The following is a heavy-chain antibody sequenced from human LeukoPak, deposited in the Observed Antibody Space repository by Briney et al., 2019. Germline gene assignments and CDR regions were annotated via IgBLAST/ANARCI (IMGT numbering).Heavy chain of an antibody. CDR3: AKAPLGTVLLWFGES. CDR2: ISVIGGST. J-gene: IGHJ5*02. Sequence: GGSLRLSCAASGFSFSSYAMSWVRQAQGQALDRVSVISVIGGSTYYADSVKGRFTISRDNSKNTLYLQMNSLRAEDTAVYYCAKAPLGTVLLWFGESWGQGTLVTGSS. CDR1: GFSFSSYA. D-gene: IGHD3-10*01. V-gene: IGHV3-23*01.